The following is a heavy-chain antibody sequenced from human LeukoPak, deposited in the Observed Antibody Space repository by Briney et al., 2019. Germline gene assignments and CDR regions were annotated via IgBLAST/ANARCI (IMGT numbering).Heavy chain of an antibody. CDR2: ISGSGGST. D-gene: IGHD3-3*01. V-gene: IGHV3-23*01. CDR3: AKLRITIFGVVANDFDY. Sequence: PGGSLRLSCAASGFTFSSYAMSWVRQAPGKGLEWVSAISGSGGSTYYADSVKGRFTISRDNSKNTLYLQMNSLRAEDTAVYYCAKLRITIFGVVANDFDYWGQGTLVTVSS. CDR1: GFTFSSYA. J-gene: IGHJ4*02.